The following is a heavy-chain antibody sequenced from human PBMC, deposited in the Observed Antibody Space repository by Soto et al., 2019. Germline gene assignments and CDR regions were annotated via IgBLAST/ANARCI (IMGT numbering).Heavy chain of an antibody. D-gene: IGHD5-18*01. V-gene: IGHV4-59*08. Sequence: SETLSLTCTVSGGSIGSYYWSWIRQPPGKGLEWIGYIYYSGSTNYNPSLRSRVTISVDTSKNQFSLKLSSVTAADTAVYYCARRDTAMVFFDFWGQGTLVTAPQ. CDR2: IYYSGST. J-gene: IGHJ4*02. CDR3: ARRDTAMVFFDF. CDR1: GGSIGSYY.